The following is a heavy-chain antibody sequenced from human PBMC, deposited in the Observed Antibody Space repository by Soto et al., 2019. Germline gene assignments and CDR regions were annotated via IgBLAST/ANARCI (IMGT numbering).Heavy chain of an antibody. J-gene: IGHJ4*02. CDR3: ARGGIAVAGTLGSLPRY. V-gene: IGHV1-46*01. D-gene: IGHD6-19*01. CDR1: GYTFTSYY. Sequence: QVQLVQSGAEVKKPGASVKVSCKASGYTFTSYYMHWVRQAPGQGLEWMGIINPSGGSTSYAQKFQGRVTMTRDTSTSTVYMELSSLRSEDTAVYYCARGGIAVAGTLGSLPRYWGQGTLVTVSS. CDR2: INPSGGST.